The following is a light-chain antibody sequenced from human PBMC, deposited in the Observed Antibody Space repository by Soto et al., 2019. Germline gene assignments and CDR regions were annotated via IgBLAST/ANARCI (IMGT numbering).Light chain of an antibody. J-gene: IGKJ5*01. Sequence: TGFTQSTDSLSLSPGERATLSCRASQSVSSSYLAWYQQKPGPAPRLLIYGASTRATGIPHTFSGSGSGTAVSLTTISSLEPEDVARYYRQHYGFPAIPFGQGTLLAIK. V-gene: IGKV3-20*01. CDR1: QSVSSSY. CDR3: QHYGFPAIP. CDR2: GAS.